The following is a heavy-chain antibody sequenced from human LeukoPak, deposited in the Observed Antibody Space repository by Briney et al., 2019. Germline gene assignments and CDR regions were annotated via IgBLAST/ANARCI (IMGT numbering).Heavy chain of an antibody. CDR1: GFTFSDYY. D-gene: IGHD2-21*01. CDR3: ARDQGGYCGGDCYPGDDAFDI. CDR2: ISSSGSTI. V-gene: IGHV3-11*04. Sequence: PGGSLRLSCAASGFTFSDYYMSWIRQAPGKGLEWVSYISSSGSTIYYADSVKGRFTISRDNAKNSLYLQMNSLRAEDTAVYYCARDQGGYCGGDCYPGDDAFDIWGQGTMVTVSS. J-gene: IGHJ3*02.